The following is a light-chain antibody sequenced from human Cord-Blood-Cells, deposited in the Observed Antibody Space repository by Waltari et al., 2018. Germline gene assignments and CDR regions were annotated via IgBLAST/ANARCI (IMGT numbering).Light chain of an antibody. V-gene: IGLV1-47*01. CDR3: AAWDDSLSGWV. Sequence: GQRVTISCSGSSSNIGSNYVYWYQQLPGTAPKLLIYRNNQRPSGVRDRFSGSKSRNSASLAISGLRSEDEADYYCAAWDDSLSGWVFGGGTKLTVL. CDR2: RNN. J-gene: IGLJ3*02. CDR1: SSNIGSNY.